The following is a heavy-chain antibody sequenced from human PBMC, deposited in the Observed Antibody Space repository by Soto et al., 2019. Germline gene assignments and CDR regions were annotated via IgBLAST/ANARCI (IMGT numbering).Heavy chain of an antibody. J-gene: IGHJ5*02. Sequence: GGSLRLSCAASGFTFSSYSMNWVRQAPGKGLEWVSSISSSSSYIYYADSVKGRFTISRDNAKNSLYLQMNSLRAEDMAVYYCAREGRDCTNGVCYGRWFDPWGQGTLVTVSS. V-gene: IGHV3-21*01. CDR3: AREGRDCTNGVCYGRWFDP. CDR2: ISSSSSYI. CDR1: GFTFSSYS. D-gene: IGHD2-8*01.